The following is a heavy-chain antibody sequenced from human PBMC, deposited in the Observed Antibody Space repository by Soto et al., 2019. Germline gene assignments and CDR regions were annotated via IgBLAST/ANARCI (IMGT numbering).Heavy chain of an antibody. D-gene: IGHD6-19*01. CDR1: GFSFGTFV. J-gene: IGHJ4*02. Sequence: PGGSLRLSCAASGFSFGTFVMTLFLQAPGGGLEWVASITDSGYTASYAETVECRFTVSRDNSKNKLHLQMNDLRAEDTATYYCAKNGQWLATPPEAWGQGTLVTVSS. CDR2: ITDSGYTA. V-gene: IGHV3-23*01. CDR3: AKNGQWLATPPEA.